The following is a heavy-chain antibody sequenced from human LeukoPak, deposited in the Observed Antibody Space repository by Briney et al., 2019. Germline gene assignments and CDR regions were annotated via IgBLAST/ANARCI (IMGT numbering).Heavy chain of an antibody. V-gene: IGHV3-20*04. D-gene: IGHD5-18*01. CDR1: GFTFADYG. CDR2: INWNGGST. CDR3: ARDTRGYSYGSYYFDY. J-gene: IGHJ4*02. Sequence: PGGSLRLSCAASGFTFADYGMSWVRQAPGKGLEWVSGINWNGGSTGYADSVKGRFTISRDNAKSSLYLQMNSLRAEDTALYYCARDTRGYSYGSYYFDYWGQGTLVTVSS.